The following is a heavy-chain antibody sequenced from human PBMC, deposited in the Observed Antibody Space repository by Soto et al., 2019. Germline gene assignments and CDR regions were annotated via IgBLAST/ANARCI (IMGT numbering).Heavy chain of an antibody. CDR2: INSDGGTT. CDR1: GFTFRSYW. Sequence: EVQLVESGGGLVQPGGSLRLSCAATGFTFRSYWMHWVRQAPGKGLVWVSRINSDGGTTNYADSVKGRFTISRDNAKNTLYLQINSLRAEETAVYYCARGNYYGMDVWGQGTTVTVSS. CDR3: ARGNYYGMDV. J-gene: IGHJ6*02. V-gene: IGHV3-74*01.